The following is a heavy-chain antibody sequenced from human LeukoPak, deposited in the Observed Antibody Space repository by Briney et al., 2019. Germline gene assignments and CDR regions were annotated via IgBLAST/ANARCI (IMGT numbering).Heavy chain of an antibody. CDR1: GGSISSGSYY. D-gene: IGHD6-13*01. J-gene: IGHJ4*02. V-gene: IGHV4-39*07. CDR2: IYHSGST. CDR3: ATGYSYSSSWSRGGFDY. Sequence: SETLSLTCTVSGGSISSGSYYWSWIRQPAGKGLEWIGRIYHSGSTYYNPSLKSRVTISVDTSKNQFSLELSSVTAADTAVYYCATGYSYSSSWSRGGFDYWGQGTLVTVSS.